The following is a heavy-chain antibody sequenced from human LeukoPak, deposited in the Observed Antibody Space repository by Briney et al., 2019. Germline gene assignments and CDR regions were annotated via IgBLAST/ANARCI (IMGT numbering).Heavy chain of an antibody. D-gene: IGHD2-21*02. J-gene: IGHJ6*02. CDR1: GGTFSSYA. V-gene: IGHV1-69*04. CDR3: ARAYCGGDCELYYFYYYGMDV. CDR2: IIPILGIA. Sequence: ASVKVSCKASGGTFSSYAISWVRQAPGQGLEWMGRIIPILGIANYAQKFQGRVTITADKSTSTAYMELSGLRSEDTAVYYCARAYCGGDCELYYFYYYGMDVWGQGTTVTVSS.